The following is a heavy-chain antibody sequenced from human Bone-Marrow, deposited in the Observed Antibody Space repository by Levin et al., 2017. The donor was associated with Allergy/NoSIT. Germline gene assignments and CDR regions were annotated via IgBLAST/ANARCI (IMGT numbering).Heavy chain of an antibody. V-gene: IGHV3-7*01. CDR3: AAGGGWEIDK. Sequence: GESLKISCAASGFTFSSNWLNWVRQAPGRGLEWVANIKQDGSETHYADSVKGRFTISRDNAKNSLHLQMNSLRVDDTAVYYCAAGGGWEIDKWGQGTLVTVAS. J-gene: IGHJ4*02. CDR2: IKQDGSET. CDR1: GFTFSSNW. D-gene: IGHD6-19*01.